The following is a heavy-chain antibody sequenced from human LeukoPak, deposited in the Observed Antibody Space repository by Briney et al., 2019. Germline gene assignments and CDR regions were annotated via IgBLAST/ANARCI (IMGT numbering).Heavy chain of an antibody. CDR2: IIPIFGTA. Sequence: EASVKVSCKASGGTFSSYAISWVRQAPGQGLEWMGGIIPIFGTANYAQKFQGRVTMTEDTSTDTAYMELSSLRSEDTAVYYCATATHFFGVVIHNWFDPWGQGTLVTVSS. J-gene: IGHJ5*02. D-gene: IGHD3-3*01. CDR3: ATATHFFGVVIHNWFDP. V-gene: IGHV1-69*06. CDR1: GGTFSSYA.